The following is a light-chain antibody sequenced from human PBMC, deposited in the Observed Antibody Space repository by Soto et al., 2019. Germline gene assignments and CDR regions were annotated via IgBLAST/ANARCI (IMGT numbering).Light chain of an antibody. Sequence: QSVLTQPASVSGSPGQSITISCIGTSSDVGGYRLVSWYQQHPDKAPKLIIYEVTDRPSGVSSRFSGSKSGNTASLTISGLQLEDEADYYCCSYAGSSSLVFGGGTQLTVL. J-gene: IGLJ7*01. V-gene: IGLV2-23*02. CDR2: EVT. CDR1: SSDVGGYRL. CDR3: CSYAGSSSLV.